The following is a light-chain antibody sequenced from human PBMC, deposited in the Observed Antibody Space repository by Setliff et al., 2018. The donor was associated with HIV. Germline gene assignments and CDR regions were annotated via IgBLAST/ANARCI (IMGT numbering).Light chain of an antibody. CDR3: CSDTRSNTLPYA. Sequence: SVLPQPASVSGSPGQSITIPCTGTGSDIGAYNYVSWYQHHPGKAPKLIIFDVSNRPSAISNRFSGSKSANTASLTISGLQAEDEADYFCCSDTRSNTLPYAFGTGTKV. CDR2: DVS. CDR1: GSDIGAYNY. V-gene: IGLV2-14*03. J-gene: IGLJ1*01.